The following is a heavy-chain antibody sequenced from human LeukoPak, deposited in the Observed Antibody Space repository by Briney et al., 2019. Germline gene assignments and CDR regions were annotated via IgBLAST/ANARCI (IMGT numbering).Heavy chain of an antibody. CDR3: GSQRGYRMTKDGFDV. CDR2: IYPDDSET. D-gene: IGHD2-2*03. Sequence: GESLKISCKASGYSFSDYWIGWVRHMPGKGLEGMTIIYPDDSETRYSPSLQGQVTISADKSINNSFLQWSSLKASDPGMYYCGSQRGYRMTKDGFDVWGQGTMVTVSS. J-gene: IGHJ3*01. V-gene: IGHV5-51*01. CDR1: GYSFSDYW.